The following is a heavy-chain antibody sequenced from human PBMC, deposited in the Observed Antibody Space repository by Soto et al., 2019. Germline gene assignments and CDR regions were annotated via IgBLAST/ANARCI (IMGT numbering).Heavy chain of an antibody. CDR2: ISAYNGNT. D-gene: IGHD6-19*01. V-gene: IGHV1-18*01. CDR1: GYTFTSYG. CDR3: AREKYSSGWHDFDY. Sequence: ASVKVSCKASGYTFTSYGISWVRQAPGQGLEWMGWISAYNGNTNYAQKLQGRVTMTTDTSTSAAYMELRSLRSDDTAVYYCAREKYSSGWHDFDYWGQGTRVTVSS. J-gene: IGHJ4*02.